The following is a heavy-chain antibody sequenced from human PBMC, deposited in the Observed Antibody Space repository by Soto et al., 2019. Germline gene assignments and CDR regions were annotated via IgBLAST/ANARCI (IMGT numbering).Heavy chain of an antibody. CDR2: IYYSGST. D-gene: IGHD2-8*01. J-gene: IGHJ4*02. CDR1: GGSISSSSYY. CDR3: ARRLECTNGVCYTFDY. V-gene: IGHV4-39*01. Sequence: PSETLSLTCTVSGGSISSSSYYWGWIRQPPGKGLEWIGSIYYSGSTYYNPSLKSRVTISVDTSKNQFSLKLSSVTAADTAVYYCARRLECTNGVCYTFDYWGQGTLVTSPQ.